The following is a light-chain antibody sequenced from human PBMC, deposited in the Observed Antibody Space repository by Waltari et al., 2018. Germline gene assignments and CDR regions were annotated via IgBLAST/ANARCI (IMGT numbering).Light chain of an antibody. CDR1: QTINNNF. CDR2: GAS. CDR3: QQYDGSILT. J-gene: IGKJ4*01. Sequence: IVLTQSPDTLSLSPGQRATLSCRASQTINNNFLAWYQQKPVQAPRLLIHGASSRATGFPDRFSGSGSGTDFTLTISRLEPEDVAVYYCQQYDGSILTFGGGTKVEI. V-gene: IGKV3-20*01.